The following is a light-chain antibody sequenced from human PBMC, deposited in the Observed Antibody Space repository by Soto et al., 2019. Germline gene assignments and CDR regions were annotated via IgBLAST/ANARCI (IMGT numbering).Light chain of an antibody. CDR3: QQYGSSPFT. Sequence: EIVLTQSPGTLSLSPGERATLSCRASQSVSSSYLAWYQQKPGQAPRLLIYAASSRATGIPERLGGSGSGTGFTPSISRLEPEDGAVYYCQQYGSSPFTVGGGAKMEIK. CDR2: AAS. V-gene: IGKV3-20*01. CDR1: QSVSSSY. J-gene: IGKJ4*01.